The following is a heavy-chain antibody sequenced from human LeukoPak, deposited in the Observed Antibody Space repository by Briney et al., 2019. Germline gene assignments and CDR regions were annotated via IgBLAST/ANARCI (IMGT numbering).Heavy chain of an antibody. D-gene: IGHD2-15*01. V-gene: IGHV1-69*04. CDR2: IIPILGIA. CDR3: AREDIVVVVAATTLRFDY. Sequence: SVKVSCKASGGTFSSYAISWVRQAPGQGLERMGRIIPILGIANYAQKFQGRVTITADKSTSTAYMELSSLRSEDTAVYYCAREDIVVVVAATTLRFDYWGQGTLVTVSS. J-gene: IGHJ4*02. CDR1: GGTFSSYA.